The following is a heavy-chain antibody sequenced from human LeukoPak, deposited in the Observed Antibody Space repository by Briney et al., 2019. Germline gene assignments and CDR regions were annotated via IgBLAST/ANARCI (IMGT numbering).Heavy chain of an antibody. J-gene: IGHJ3*02. CDR1: GYTLTELS. CDR3: ATRITMIVVVIPDDAFDI. Sequence: ASVKVSCKVSGYTLTELSMHWVRQAPGKGLEWMGGFDPEDGETIYAQKFQGRVTMTEGTSTDTAYMELSSLRSEDTAVYYCATRITMIVVVIPDDAFDIWGQGTMVTVSS. D-gene: IGHD3-22*01. V-gene: IGHV1-24*01. CDR2: FDPEDGET.